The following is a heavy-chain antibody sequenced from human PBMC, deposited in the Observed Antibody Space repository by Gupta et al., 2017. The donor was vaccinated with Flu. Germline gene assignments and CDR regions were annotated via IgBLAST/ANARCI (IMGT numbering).Heavy chain of an antibody. D-gene: IGHD3-22*01. Sequence: MSWFRQATGRGLEWVGVIRSKAVDGTADYAASVKGRFSISRDDSKSIAYLHMSSLKSEDTAMYYCARAPFYYATSGYYFDAWGQGTLVIVSS. V-gene: IGHV3-49*03. J-gene: IGHJ4*02. CDR2: IRSKAVDGTA. CDR3: ARAPFYYATSGYYFDA.